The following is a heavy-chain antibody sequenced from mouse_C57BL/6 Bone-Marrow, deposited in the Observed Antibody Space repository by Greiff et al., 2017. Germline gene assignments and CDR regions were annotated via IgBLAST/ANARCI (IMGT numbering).Heavy chain of an antibody. CDR3: ARQDYGSSAY. J-gene: IGHJ3*01. V-gene: IGHV1-50*01. CDR1: GYTFTSYW. Sequence: VKLVESGAELVKPGASVKLSCKASGYTFTSYWMQWVKQRPGQGLEWIGEIDPSDSYTNYNQKFKVKATLTVDTSSSTAYMQLSSLTSEDSAVYYCARQDYGSSAYWGQGTLVTVSA. CDR2: IDPSDSYT. D-gene: IGHD1-1*01.